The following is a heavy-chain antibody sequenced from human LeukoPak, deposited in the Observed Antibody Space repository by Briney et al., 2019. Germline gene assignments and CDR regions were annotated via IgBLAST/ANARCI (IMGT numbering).Heavy chain of an antibody. CDR2: IIPIFGTA. D-gene: IGHD1-26*01. CDR1: GGTFSSYA. Sequence: SVKVSCKASGGTFSSYAISWVRQAPGQGLEWMGGIIPIFGTANYAQKFQGRVTITADEPTSTAYMELSSLRSEDTAVYYCANLVVGATTGLFDYWGQGTLVTVSS. V-gene: IGHV1-69*13. J-gene: IGHJ4*02. CDR3: ANLVVGATTGLFDY.